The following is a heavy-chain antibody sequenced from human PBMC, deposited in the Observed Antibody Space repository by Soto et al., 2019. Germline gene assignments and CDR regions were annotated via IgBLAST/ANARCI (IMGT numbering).Heavy chain of an antibody. CDR3: ARDTGSGWHGQDVRGMDV. Sequence: EVHLVESGGGLVQPGGSLRLSCAASGYIFSDFWMAWVRQGPGKGLEWVANIKGDESERYYEDSVRGRFTISRDNAKKSLYLQMNSLGVGDTAVYYGARDTGSGWHGQDVRGMDVWGQGTTVTVSS. V-gene: IGHV3-7*05. CDR2: IKGDESER. CDR1: GYIFSDFW. D-gene: IGHD6-19*01. J-gene: IGHJ6*02.